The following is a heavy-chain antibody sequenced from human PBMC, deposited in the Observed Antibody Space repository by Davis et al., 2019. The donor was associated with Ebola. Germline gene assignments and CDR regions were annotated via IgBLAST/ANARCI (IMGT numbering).Heavy chain of an antibody. V-gene: IGHV3-23*01. Sequence: GESLKISCAASGFIFSSYAMSRVRQAPGKGLEWVSSISVRSITYHADSVKGRFTISRDNSKNTLYLQMNSLRAEDTAVYYCAKDHPPTTVTTGWFDPWGQGTLVTVSS. J-gene: IGHJ5*02. CDR1: GFIFSSYA. CDR3: AKDHPPTTVTTGWFDP. CDR2: ISVRSIT. D-gene: IGHD4-17*01.